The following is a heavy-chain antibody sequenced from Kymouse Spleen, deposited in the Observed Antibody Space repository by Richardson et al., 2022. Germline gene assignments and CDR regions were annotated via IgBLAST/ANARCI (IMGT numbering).Heavy chain of an antibody. V-gene: IGHV6-1*01. Sequence: QVQLQQSGPGLVKPSQTLSLTCAISGDSVSSNSAAWNWIRQSPSRGLEWLGRTYYRSKWYNDYAVSVKSRITINPDTSKNQFSLQLNSVTPEDTAVYYCARDGLPYGGNTHYYYYGMDVWGQGTTVTVSS. CDR2: TYYRSKWYN. D-gene: IGHD4-23*01. CDR3: ARDGLPYGGNTHYYYYGMDV. CDR1: GDSVSSNSAA. J-gene: IGHJ6*02.